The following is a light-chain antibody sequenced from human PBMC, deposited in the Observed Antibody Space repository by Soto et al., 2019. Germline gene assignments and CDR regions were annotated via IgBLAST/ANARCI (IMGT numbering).Light chain of an antibody. J-gene: IGKJ4*01. CDR3: QQYNNWPPLT. CDR1: QSVSSN. V-gene: IGKV3-15*01. CDR2: GAS. Sequence: EIVMTQSPATMSVSPGERATLSCRASQSVSSNLAWYQQKPGQAPRLLIYGASTRATGLPARFSGSGSGTEFTLTISSLQSEEFAVYYCQQYNNWPPLTFGGGTKVEIK.